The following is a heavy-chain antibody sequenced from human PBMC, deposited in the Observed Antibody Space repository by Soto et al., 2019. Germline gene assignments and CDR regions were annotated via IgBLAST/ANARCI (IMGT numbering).Heavy chain of an antibody. V-gene: IGHV4-59*08. CDR3: ARHNHYDSSGYQDY. CDR2: IYYSGST. Sequence: PSETLSLTCTVSGGSISSYYWSWIRQPPWKGLEWIGYIYYSGSTNYNPSLKSRVTISVDTSKNQFSLKLSPVTAADTAVYYCARHNHYDSSGYQDYWGQGTLVTSPQ. D-gene: IGHD3-22*01. J-gene: IGHJ4*02. CDR1: GGSISSYY.